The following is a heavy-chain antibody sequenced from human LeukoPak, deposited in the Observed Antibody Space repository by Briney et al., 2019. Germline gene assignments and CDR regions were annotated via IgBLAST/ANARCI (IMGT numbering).Heavy chain of an antibody. D-gene: IGHD3-10*01. CDR3: TRHVLGGGPSVDV. V-gene: IGHV4-59*08. J-gene: IGHJ6*04. Sequence: SETLSLTCTVSGGSINNYYWGWIRQSPGKGLEWIGDIYYSGSTTYNPSLKSRVTISVDTSKKQFSLKLSSVTAADTAVYYCTRHVLGGGPSVDVWGKGTTVNVSS. CDR2: IYYSGST. CDR1: GGSINNYY.